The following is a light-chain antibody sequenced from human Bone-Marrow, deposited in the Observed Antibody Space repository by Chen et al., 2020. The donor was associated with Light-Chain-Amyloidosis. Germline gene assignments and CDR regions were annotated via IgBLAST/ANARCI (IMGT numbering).Light chain of an antibody. V-gene: IGLV3-25*03. CDR3: QSADSSGTYEVI. CDR2: RDT. J-gene: IGLJ2*01. Sequence: SYELTQPPSVPVSPGQTARITCSGDDLPTKYAYWYQQKPGQAPVLVIHRDTERPSGISERFPGSSSGTTATLTISGVQAEDEADYHCQSADSSGTYEVIFGGGTKLTVL. CDR1: DLPTKY.